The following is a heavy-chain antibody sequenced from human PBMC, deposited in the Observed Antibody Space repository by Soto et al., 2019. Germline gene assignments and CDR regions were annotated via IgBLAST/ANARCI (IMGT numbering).Heavy chain of an antibody. CDR1: AFTLSSYW. J-gene: IGHJ3*02. CDR3: ARDYEFGFDI. Sequence: EVQLLEAGGGLVQPGGSLSLSCESSAFTLSSYWMSWVRQAPGKGLEWVANIKPDGSEKYYVDSVKGRFTISRDNTKNSLYLQMSTLRPEDTAIYYCARDYEFGFDIWGQETLVTVSS. V-gene: IGHV3-7*01. CDR2: IKPDGSEK. D-gene: IGHD3-22*01.